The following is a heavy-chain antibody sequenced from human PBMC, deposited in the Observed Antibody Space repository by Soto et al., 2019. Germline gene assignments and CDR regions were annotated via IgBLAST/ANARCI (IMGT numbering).Heavy chain of an antibody. D-gene: IGHD6-19*01. CDR3: ASAVAVAADFYY. V-gene: IGHV1-3*05. CDR1: GYTFTGYV. Sequence: QVQLVQSGAEDKKPGASVKVSCKASGYTFTGYVMHWVRQAPRQRVEWMGWINAGNGNTKYSQKYQGRVAISRDTSASTDYMELSSLRSEDTAVYYCASAVAVAADFYYWCQGNLVTVSS. J-gene: IGHJ4*02. CDR2: INAGNGNT.